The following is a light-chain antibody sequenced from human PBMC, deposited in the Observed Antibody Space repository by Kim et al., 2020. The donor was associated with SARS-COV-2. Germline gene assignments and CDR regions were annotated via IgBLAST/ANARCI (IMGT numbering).Light chain of an antibody. CDR3: QQYDNLPWA. CDR1: QAISNY. Sequence: DIQMTQSPFSLSASVGDRVTITCQASQAISNYLNWYQQKPGKAPKLLIYDASNLETGVPSRFSGSGSGTDFTFTISSLQPEDIATYYCQQYDNLPWAFGQGTKVEIK. CDR2: DAS. V-gene: IGKV1-33*01. J-gene: IGKJ1*01.